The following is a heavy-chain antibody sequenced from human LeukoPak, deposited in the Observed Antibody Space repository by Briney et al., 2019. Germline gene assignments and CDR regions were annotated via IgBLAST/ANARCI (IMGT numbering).Heavy chain of an antibody. CDR1: GYTFTGYY. CDR2: INPNSGGT. D-gene: IGHD3-22*01. V-gene: IGHV1-2*02. J-gene: IGHJ4*02. Sequence: ASVKVSCKASGYTFTGYYMHWVRQVPGQGLEWMGWINPNSGGTNYAQKFQGRVTMTRDTSISTAYMELSRLRSDDTAVYYCARGSDYYYDSSGYFWVLWGQGTLVTVSS. CDR3: ARGSDYYYDSSGYFWVL.